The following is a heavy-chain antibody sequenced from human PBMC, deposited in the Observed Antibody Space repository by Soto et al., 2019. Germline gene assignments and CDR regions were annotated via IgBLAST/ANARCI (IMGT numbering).Heavy chain of an antibody. CDR2: ISAYDDNT. J-gene: IGHJ6*02. D-gene: IGHD3-22*01. Sequence: ASVKVSCKASGGTFISYAFSGVRQAPGQGLEWLGWISAYDDNTKYAQTLQGRVSMSTDTSTNTAYMELRSLRSDDTAMHYCARGGYYDSSGSRNYHYYGMNVWGQGTTVTVSS. V-gene: IGHV1-18*04. CDR3: ARGGYYDSSGSRNYHYYGMNV. CDR1: GGTFISYA.